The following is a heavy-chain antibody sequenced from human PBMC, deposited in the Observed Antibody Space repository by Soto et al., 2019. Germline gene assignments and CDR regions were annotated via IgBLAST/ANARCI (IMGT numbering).Heavy chain of an antibody. J-gene: IGHJ6*02. V-gene: IGHV1-69*04. CDR1: GGTFSSYA. CDR2: IIPILGIA. CDR3: ARGHRYYGMDV. Sequence: SVKVSCKASGGTFSSYAISWVRQAPGQGLEWMGRIIPILGIANYAQKFQGRVTITADKSTSTAYMELSSLRSEDTAVYYCARGHRYYGMDVWGQGTTVTVSS.